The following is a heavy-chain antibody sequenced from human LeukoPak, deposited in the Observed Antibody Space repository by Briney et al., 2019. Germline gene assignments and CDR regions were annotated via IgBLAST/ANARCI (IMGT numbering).Heavy chain of an antibody. V-gene: IGHV4-34*01. CDR2: INHSGST. CDR1: GGSFSGYY. J-gene: IGHJ4*02. D-gene: IGHD1-26*01. CDR3: AYSGSYGHLGY. Sequence: SETLSLTCAVYGGSFSGYYWSWIRQPPGKGLEWIGEINHSGSTNYNPSLKSRVTISVDTSKNQFSLRLSSVTAADTALYYCAYSGSYGHLGYWGQGIPVTVSS.